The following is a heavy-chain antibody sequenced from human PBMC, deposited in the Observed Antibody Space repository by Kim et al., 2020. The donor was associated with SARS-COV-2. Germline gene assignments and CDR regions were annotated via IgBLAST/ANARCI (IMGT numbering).Heavy chain of an antibody. CDR1: GFTFSSYG. CDR3: AGDVFGLEPPVDY. D-gene: IGHD3-10*02. Sequence: GGSLRLSCAASGFTFSSYGMHWVRQAPGKGLEWVAVISYDGSNKYYADSVKGRFTISRDNSKNTLYLQMNSLRAEDTAVYYCAGDVFGLEPPVDYWGQGTLVTVSS. J-gene: IGHJ4*02. V-gene: IGHV3-30*03. CDR2: ISYDGSNK.